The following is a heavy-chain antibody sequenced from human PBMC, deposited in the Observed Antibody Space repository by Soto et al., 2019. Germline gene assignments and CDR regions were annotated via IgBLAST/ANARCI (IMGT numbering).Heavy chain of an antibody. J-gene: IGHJ3*02. V-gene: IGHV4-34*01. Sequence: NPSETLSLTCAIYGGSFRGYYWSWIRQPPGKGLEWIGEINESGSANYNPSLKSRVTISVDTSKNQFSLNLRSVTAADTAMYYCARQFVVVVVATTRDAFEIWGQGTMVTVSS. CDR3: ARQFVVVVVATTRDAFEI. CDR2: INESGSA. CDR1: GGSFRGYY. D-gene: IGHD2-15*01.